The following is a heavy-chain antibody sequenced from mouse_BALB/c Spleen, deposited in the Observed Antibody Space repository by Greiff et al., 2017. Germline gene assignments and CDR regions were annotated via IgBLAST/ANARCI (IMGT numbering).Heavy chain of an antibody. V-gene: IGHV5-6*01. Sequence: VQLKESGGDLVKPGGSLKLSCAASGFTFSSYGMSWVRQTPDKRLEWVATISSGGSYTYYPDSVKGRFTISRDNAKNTLYLQMSSLKSEDTAMYYCVGNSFAYWGQGTLVTVSA. CDR2: ISSGGSYT. CDR3: VGNSFAY. CDR1: GFTFSSYG. J-gene: IGHJ3*01. D-gene: IGHD2-1*01.